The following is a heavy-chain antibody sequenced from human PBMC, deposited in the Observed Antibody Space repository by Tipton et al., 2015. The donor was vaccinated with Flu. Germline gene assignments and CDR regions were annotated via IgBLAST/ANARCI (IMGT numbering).Heavy chain of an antibody. D-gene: IGHD4-11*01. Sequence: TLSLTCAVSGDSISSDYHWGWIRQFPGKGLEWIGTVSRSGSAVYNPSLTSRVTISIDRSKNQFSLNLKSVTAADMAVYYCARRDFSNYVSEPQNWFDPWGQGALVTVSS. CDR1: GDSISSDYH. J-gene: IGHJ5*02. CDR3: ARRDFSNYVSEPQNWFDP. V-gene: IGHV4-38-2*01. CDR2: VSRSGSA.